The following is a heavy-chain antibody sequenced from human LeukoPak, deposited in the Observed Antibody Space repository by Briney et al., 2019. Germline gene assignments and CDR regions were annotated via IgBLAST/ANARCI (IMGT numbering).Heavy chain of an antibody. CDR1: GASMNNYY. J-gene: IGHJ2*01. V-gene: IGHV4-4*07. Sequence: SETLSLTCTVSGASMNNYYWSWIRQSADKGLEWIGRIYKSGSTNYNPPLQRRLTMSIDTSKNQFSLKLTSVSAADTAVYFCARHQLGVGWYFDLWGPGTLVIVSS. CDR3: ARHQLGVGWYFDL. CDR2: IYKSGST. D-gene: IGHD2-2*01.